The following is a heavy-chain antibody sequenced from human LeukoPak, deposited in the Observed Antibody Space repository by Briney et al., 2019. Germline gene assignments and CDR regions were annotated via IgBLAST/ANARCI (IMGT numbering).Heavy chain of an antibody. CDR2: IYYSGST. Sequence: KPSETLSLTCTVSGGSISSYYWSWIRQPPGKGLEWIGYIYYSGSTNYNPSLKSRVTISVDTSKNQISLKLSSVTAADTAVYYCARITEYYFDYWGQGTLVTVSS. CDR3: ARITEYYFDY. D-gene: IGHD3-16*01. V-gene: IGHV4-59*01. J-gene: IGHJ4*02. CDR1: GGSISSYY.